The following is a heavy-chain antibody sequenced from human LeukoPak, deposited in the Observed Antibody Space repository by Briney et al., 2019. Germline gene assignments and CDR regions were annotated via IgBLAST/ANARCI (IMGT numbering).Heavy chain of an antibody. CDR1: GFTFSSYS. CDR3: ARVVSPRPLVRGVMGGDYYFDY. V-gene: IGHV3-21*01. CDR2: ISSSSSYI. J-gene: IGHJ4*02. Sequence: GGSLRLSCAASGFTFSSYSMNWVRQAPGKGLEWVSSISSSSSYIYYADSVKGRFTISRDNAKNSLYLQMNSLRAEDTAVYYCARVVSPRPLVRGVMGGDYYFDYWGQGTLVTVSS. D-gene: IGHD3-10*01.